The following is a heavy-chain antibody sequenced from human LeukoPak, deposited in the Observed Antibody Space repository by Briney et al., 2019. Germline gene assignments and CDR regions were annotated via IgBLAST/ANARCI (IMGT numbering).Heavy chain of an antibody. J-gene: IGHJ4*02. D-gene: IGHD3-10*01. CDR1: GFTISSYA. CDR2: ISSSGGST. V-gene: IGHV3-23*01. CDR3: AKYLYFYGSEIDY. Sequence: GSLTLSCAASGFTISSYAMSWVRQAPGKGLEWVSAISSSGGSTYYAHSVKGQFTIYRHHPNNPLYLQMNSRRAEHTAVYYCAKYLYFYGSEIDYWLQGTLVTVSS.